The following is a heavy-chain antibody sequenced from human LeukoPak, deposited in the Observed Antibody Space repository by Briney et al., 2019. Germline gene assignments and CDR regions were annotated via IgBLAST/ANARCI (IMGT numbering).Heavy chain of an antibody. CDR1: GFSISNYW. Sequence: GGSLRLSCAASGFSISNYWMNWVRQAPGKGLEWVANIKQDGSEKNYVDSVKGRFTISRDNSKNTLYLQMNSLRAEDSAVYYCARAPSYDFWSGYYLYWGQGTLVTVSS. V-gene: IGHV3-7*01. D-gene: IGHD3-3*01. CDR3: ARAPSYDFWSGYYLY. J-gene: IGHJ4*02. CDR2: IKQDGSEK.